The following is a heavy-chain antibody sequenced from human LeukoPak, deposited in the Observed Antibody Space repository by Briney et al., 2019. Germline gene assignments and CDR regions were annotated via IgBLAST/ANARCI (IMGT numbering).Heavy chain of an antibody. V-gene: IGHV3-23*01. J-gene: IGHJ4*02. CDR1: GFTFSSYA. D-gene: IGHD6-19*01. Sequence: PGGSLRLSCAASGFTFSSYAMTWVRQAPGKGLEWVSGISGSGGGTFYADSVKGRFTISRDNFKNTLYLQMKSLRAEDTAVYYCAKASGYNRGWYGDNWGQGTLVTVSS. CDR2: ISGSGGGT. CDR3: AKASGYNRGWYGDN.